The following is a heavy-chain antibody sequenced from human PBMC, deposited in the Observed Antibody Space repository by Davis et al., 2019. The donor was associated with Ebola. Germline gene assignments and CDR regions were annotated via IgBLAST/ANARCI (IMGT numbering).Heavy chain of an antibody. CDR3: EGDSSGYHHQNY. Sequence: SVKVSCKASGGTFSSYTISWVRQAPGQGLEWMGGIIPMFGTADYAQKFQGRVTITADESTSTAYMELRSLRSEDTAVYYCEGDSSGYHHQNYWGQGTLVTVSS. V-gene: IGHV1-69*13. CDR1: GGTFSSYT. J-gene: IGHJ4*02. D-gene: IGHD3-22*01. CDR2: IIPMFGTA.